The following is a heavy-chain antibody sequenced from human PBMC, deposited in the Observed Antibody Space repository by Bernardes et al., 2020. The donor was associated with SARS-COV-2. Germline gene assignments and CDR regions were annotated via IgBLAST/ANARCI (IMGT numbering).Heavy chain of an antibody. CDR2: LSYDGSNK. Sequence: GGSLRLSCAASGFTFSSYAMHWVRQAPGKGLEWVAILSYDGSNKYYADSVKGRFTISRDNSKNTLYLQMNSLRAEDTAVYYCARDLGNGFDPWGQGTLVTVSS. J-gene: IGHJ5*02. CDR1: GFTFSSYA. CDR3: ARDLGNGFDP. V-gene: IGHV3-30-3*01.